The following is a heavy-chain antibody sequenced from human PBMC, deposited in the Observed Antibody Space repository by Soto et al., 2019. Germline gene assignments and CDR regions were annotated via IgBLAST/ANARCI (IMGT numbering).Heavy chain of an antibody. D-gene: IGHD3-22*01. CDR2: ISSSSSTI. Sequence: SGFTFSTYSMNWVRQAPGKGLEWVSYISSSSSTIYYADSVKGRFTISRDNAKNSLYLQMNSLRAEDTAVYYCARPLHYYDGSGYSAYWGQGTLVTVSS. CDR3: ARPLHYYDGSGYSAY. J-gene: IGHJ4*02. CDR1: GFTFSTYS. V-gene: IGHV3-48*04.